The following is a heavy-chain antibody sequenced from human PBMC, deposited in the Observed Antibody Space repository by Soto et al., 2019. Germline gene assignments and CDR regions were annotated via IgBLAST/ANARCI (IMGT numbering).Heavy chain of an antibody. CDR2: ISGSGGST. J-gene: IGHJ5*02. CDR1: GFTFSSYS. V-gene: IGHV3-23*01. D-gene: IGHD4-17*01. CDR3: ANTALYGDYSPCFDP. Sequence: PGGSLRLSCAASGFTFSSYSMRWVRQAPGKGLEWVSAISGSGGSTYYADSVKGRFTISRDNAKNTLYLQMNSLRAEDTAVYYFANTALYGDYSPCFDPWGQGTLVTVSS.